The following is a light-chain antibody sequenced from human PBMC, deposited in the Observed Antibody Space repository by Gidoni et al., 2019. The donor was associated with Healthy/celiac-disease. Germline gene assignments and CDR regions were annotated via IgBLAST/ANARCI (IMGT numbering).Light chain of an antibody. CDR3: QKYYSTPWT. J-gene: IGKJ1*01. V-gene: IGKV4-1*01. CDR1: QSVLSSSNNKNY. CDR2: WTS. Sequence: DIVMTQSPDSLAVSLGETATITCKSSQSVLSSSNNKNYLAWYQQKPGQPPKLLMYWTSTRESGVPDRFSGSGSGTDFTLTISSLQAEDVAVYYCQKYYSTPWTFGQGTKVEIK.